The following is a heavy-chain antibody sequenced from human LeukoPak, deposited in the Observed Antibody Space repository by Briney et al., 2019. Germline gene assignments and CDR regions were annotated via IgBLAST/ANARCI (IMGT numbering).Heavy chain of an antibody. D-gene: IGHD3-10*01. CDR2: ISSSGSTI. CDR1: GFTFSSYE. V-gene: IGHV3-48*03. J-gene: IGHJ5*02. Sequence: HPGGSLRLSCVASGFTFSSYEMTWVRQAPRKGLEWLSYISSSGSTIYYADSLKGRFTVSRDNAKNSLYLQMNSLRAEDTAVYYCARESGITMLRGAHTPWGQGILVTVSS. CDR3: ARESGITMLRGAHTP.